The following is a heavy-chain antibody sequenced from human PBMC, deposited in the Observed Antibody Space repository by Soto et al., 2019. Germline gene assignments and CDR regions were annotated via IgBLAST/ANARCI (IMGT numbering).Heavy chain of an antibody. V-gene: IGHV4-30-4*01. CDR2: IYYSGST. Sequence: QVQLRESGPGLVKPSQTLSLTCTVSGGSISSGDYYWSWIRQPPGKGLECIGHIYYSGSTYYNPSLKSRVTISLDTSKNQFSLKLSSVTAADTAVYYCGRDPWGRGVAYWGQGTLVTVSS. CDR1: GGSISSGDYY. J-gene: IGHJ4*02. CDR3: GRDPWGRGVAY. D-gene: IGHD3-16*01.